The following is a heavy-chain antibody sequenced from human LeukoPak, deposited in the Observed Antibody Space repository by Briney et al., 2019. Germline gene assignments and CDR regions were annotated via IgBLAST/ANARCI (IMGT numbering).Heavy chain of an antibody. Sequence: SETLSLTCTVSGGSISSYYWSWIRQPAGKGLEWIGRIYTSGSTNYNPSLKSRVTISVDTSKNQFSLKLSSVTAADTAVYYCARGSIAAGSMRYMDVWGKGTTVTVSS. CDR2: IYTSGST. D-gene: IGHD6-13*01. J-gene: IGHJ6*03. V-gene: IGHV4-4*07. CDR1: GGSISSYY. CDR3: ARGSIAAGSMRYMDV.